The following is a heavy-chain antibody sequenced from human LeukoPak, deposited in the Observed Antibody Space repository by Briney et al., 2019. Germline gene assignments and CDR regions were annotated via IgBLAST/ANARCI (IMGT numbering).Heavy chain of an antibody. CDR1: SGSVSSGSYY. CDR2: IYYRGST. V-gene: IGHV4-61*01. Sequence: SETLSLTCTVSSGSVSSGSYYWSWIRQPPGKGLEWIGYIYYRGSTNYNPSLKSRVTFSVDTSKNQFSLKLNSVTAADTAVYYCARGGDYGDLRYFDYWGQGTLVTVSS. CDR3: ARGGDYGDLRYFDY. J-gene: IGHJ4*02. D-gene: IGHD4-17*01.